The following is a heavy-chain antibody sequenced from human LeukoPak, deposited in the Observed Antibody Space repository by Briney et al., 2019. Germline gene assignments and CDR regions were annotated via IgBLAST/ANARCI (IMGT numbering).Heavy chain of an antibody. CDR3: AGEYYYDSSGYYHFDY. D-gene: IGHD3-22*01. J-gene: IGHJ4*02. CDR2: IYYSGST. V-gene: IGHV4-30-4*08. Sequence: LRLSCAASGFTFSSYSMNWVRQPPGKGLEWIGYIYYSGSTYYNPSLKSRMTISVDTSENQFSLKLSSVTAADTAVYYCAGEYYYDSSGYYHFDYWGQGTLVTVSS. CDR1: GFTFSSYS.